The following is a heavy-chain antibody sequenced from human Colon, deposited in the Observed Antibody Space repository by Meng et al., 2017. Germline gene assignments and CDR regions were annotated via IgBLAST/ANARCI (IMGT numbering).Heavy chain of an antibody. V-gene: IGHV6-1*01. CDR1: GDSVSSNSAV. CDR3: ARRWYYGSGFWTDAFDV. J-gene: IGHJ3*01. CDR2: TWYKSKWNS. Sequence: SQTLSLTCAISGDSVSSNSAVWVWIRQSPSGGLEWLGRTWYKSKWNSDYALSVKRRITIEADTSKNQFSLHLKSVTPEDTAVYYCARRWYYGSGFWTDAFDVWGQGTMVTVSS. D-gene: IGHD3-10*01.